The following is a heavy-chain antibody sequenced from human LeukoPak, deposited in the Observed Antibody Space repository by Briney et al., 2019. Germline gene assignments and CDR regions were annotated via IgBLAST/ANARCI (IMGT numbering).Heavy chain of an antibody. CDR1: GYTFTSYG. D-gene: IGHD3-3*01. CDR2: ISAYNGNT. CDR3: ARDRTYDFWSGFIYYYYHYMDV. Sequence: ASMKVSCKASGYTFTSYGISWVRQAPGQGLEWMGWISAYNGNTNYAQKLQGRVTMTTDTSTSTAYMELRSLRSDDTAVYYCARDRTYDFWSGFIYYYYHYMDVWGKGTTVTVSS. V-gene: IGHV1-18*01. J-gene: IGHJ6*03.